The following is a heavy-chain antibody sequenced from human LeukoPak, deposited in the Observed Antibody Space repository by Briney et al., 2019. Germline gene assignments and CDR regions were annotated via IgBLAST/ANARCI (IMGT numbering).Heavy chain of an antibody. V-gene: IGHV4-4*09. CDR1: GGSIRHHY. CDR3: ARRLVEDSSGYYSSAFDI. Sequence: SDTLSLTCTVSGGSIRHHYWSWIRQPPATGLEWIGYVYTSGSNNYNPSLKSRVTISVDTSKNQFSLKPSSVTAADTAVYYCARRLVEDSSGYYSSAFDIWGQGTMVTVSS. D-gene: IGHD3-22*01. J-gene: IGHJ3*02. CDR2: VYTSGSN.